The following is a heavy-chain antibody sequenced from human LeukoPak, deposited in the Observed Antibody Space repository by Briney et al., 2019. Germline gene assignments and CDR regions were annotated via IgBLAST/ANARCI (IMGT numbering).Heavy chain of an antibody. CDR2: INPNSGGT. CDR3: ARLYYYYYGMDV. J-gene: IGHJ6*02. V-gene: IGHV1-2*06. Sequence: ASVKVSCKASGYTFTGYYMHWVRQAPGQGPEWMGRINPNSGGTNYAQKFQGRVTMTRDTSISTANMELSRLRSDDTAVYYCARLYYYYYGMDVWGQGTTVTVSS. CDR1: GYTFTGYY.